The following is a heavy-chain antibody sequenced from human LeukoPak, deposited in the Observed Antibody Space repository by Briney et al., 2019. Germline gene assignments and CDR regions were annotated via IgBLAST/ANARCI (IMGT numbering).Heavy chain of an antibody. V-gene: IGHV4-38-2*01. J-gene: IGHJ4*02. D-gene: IGHD4-11*01. CDR3: ASLPSNTVTHDY. Sequence: KPSETLSLTCAVSGYSINSSYYWGWIRQPPGKGLEWIGTIYHSGSTHYNPSLKSRVTLSVDTSKNQFSLKLRSVTAADTAVYYCASLPSNTVTHDYWGQGTLVTVSS. CDR2: IYHSGST. CDR1: GYSINSSYY.